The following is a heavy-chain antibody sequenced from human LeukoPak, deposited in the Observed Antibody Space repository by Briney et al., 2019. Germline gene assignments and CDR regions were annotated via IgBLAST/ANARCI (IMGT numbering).Heavy chain of an antibody. CDR2: IWYDGSNK. CDR1: GFTFSSYG. J-gene: IGHJ4*02. CDR3: ARDSSIGDQLPYTEFDY. D-gene: IGHD2-2*01. Sequence: GGSLRLSCAASGFTFSSYGMHWVRQAPGKGLEWVAVIWYDGSNKYYADSVKGRFTISRDNSKNTLYLQMNSLRAEDTAVYYCARDSSIGDQLPYTEFDYWGQGTLVTVSS. V-gene: IGHV3-33*01.